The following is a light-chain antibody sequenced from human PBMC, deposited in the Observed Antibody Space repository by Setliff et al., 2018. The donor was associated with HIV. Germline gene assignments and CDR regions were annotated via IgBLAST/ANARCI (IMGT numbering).Light chain of an antibody. Sequence: QSALAQPASVSGSPGQSITISCTGTSSDVGRYDLVSWHQQHPGKAPKLIIYQATKRPSGVSNRFSGSKSGNTASLTISGLQAEDEADYYRCSNTGSNTYVFGTGTKV. J-gene: IGLJ1*01. CDR2: QAT. CDR1: SSDVGRYDL. CDR3: CSNTGSNTYV. V-gene: IGLV2-23*01.